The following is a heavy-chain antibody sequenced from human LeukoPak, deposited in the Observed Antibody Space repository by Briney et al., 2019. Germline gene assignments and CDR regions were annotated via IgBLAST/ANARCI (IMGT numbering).Heavy chain of an antibody. V-gene: IGHV3-21*01. D-gene: IGHD6-13*01. CDR1: GFTFSDYS. CDR2: ISSSSSNI. J-gene: IGHJ4*02. Sequence: GGSLRLSCAASGFTFSDYSMNWVRQAPGKGLERVSFISSSSSNIYYADSVKGRFTISRDNAKNSVYLQMNSLRAEDTAVYYCARAYYSSSWYGDYWGQGTLVTVSS. CDR3: ARAYYSSSWYGDY.